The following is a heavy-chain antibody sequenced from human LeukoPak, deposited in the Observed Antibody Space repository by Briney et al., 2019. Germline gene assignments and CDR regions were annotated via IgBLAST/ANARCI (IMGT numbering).Heavy chain of an antibody. V-gene: IGHV3-30-3*01. CDR2: ISYDGSNK. CDR3: ARASSGYYLSA. CDR1: GFTFSSYA. J-gene: IGHJ5*02. Sequence: GGSLRLSCAASGFTFSSYAMHWVRQAPGKGLEWVAVISYDGSNKYYADSVKGRFTISRDNSKNTLYLQMNSLRAEDTAVYYCARASSGYYLSAWGQGTLVTVSS. D-gene: IGHD3-22*01.